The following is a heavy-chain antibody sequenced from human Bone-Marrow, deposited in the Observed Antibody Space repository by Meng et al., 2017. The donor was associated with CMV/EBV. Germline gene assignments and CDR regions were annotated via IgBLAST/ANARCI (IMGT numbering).Heavy chain of an antibody. CDR1: AGSISSFD. V-gene: IGHV4-4*07. CDR2: IYPSGST. J-gene: IGHJ5*02. CDR3: AKGRAWFDP. Sequence: LSLPCACSAGSISSFDWSWIRQPAGKGLEWIGRIYPSGSTNYTPSLQSRVTMSVDTSKNHFSLKLTSVTAADTAVYYCAKGRAWFDPWGQGTLVTVSS.